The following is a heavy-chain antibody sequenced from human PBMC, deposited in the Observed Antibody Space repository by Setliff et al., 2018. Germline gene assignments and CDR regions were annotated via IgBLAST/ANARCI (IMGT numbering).Heavy chain of an antibody. J-gene: IGHJ4*02. D-gene: IGHD6-19*01. V-gene: IGHV1-69*13. Sequence: ASVKVSCKASGGTFSSNAISWVRQAPGQGLEWMGGIIPMFETAIYAQTFQGRVTITADEFTTTAYMELSSLTSADTAVHYCASEGSGWYAGEFWGQGTQVTSPQ. CDR3: ASEGSGWYAGEF. CDR2: IIPMFETA. CDR1: GGTFSSNA.